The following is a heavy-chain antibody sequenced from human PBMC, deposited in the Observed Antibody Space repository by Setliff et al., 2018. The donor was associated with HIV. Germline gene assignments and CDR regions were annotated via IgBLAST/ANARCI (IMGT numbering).Heavy chain of an antibody. D-gene: IGHD3-22*01. CDR2: INPNSGGT. V-gene: IGHV1-2*06. Sequence: ASVKVSCKASGYTFTGYYMHWVRQAPGQGLEWMGRINPNSGGTNYAQKFQGRVTMTRDTSISTAYMELSRLRSDDTAVYYCARGLRDSSGYYYPPTFDYWGQGTLVTVSS. CDR1: GYTFTGYY. J-gene: IGHJ4*02. CDR3: ARGLRDSSGYYYPPTFDY.